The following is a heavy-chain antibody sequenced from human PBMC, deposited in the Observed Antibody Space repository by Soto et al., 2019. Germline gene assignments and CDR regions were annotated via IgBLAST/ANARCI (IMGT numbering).Heavy chain of an antibody. CDR3: TTDLLLWFGASFAFDI. V-gene: IGHV3-15*01. J-gene: IGHJ3*02. CDR2: IKSKTDGGTT. CDR1: RFTFSNAW. Sequence: GGSLRLSCSASRFTFSNAWMSWVRQAPGKGLEWVGRIKSKTDGGTTDYAAPVKGRFTISRDDSKNTLYLQMNSLKTEDTAVYYCTTDLLLWFGASFAFDIWGQGTMVT. D-gene: IGHD3-10*01.